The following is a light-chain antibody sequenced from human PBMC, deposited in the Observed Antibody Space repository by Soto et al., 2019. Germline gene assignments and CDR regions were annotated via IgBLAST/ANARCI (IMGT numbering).Light chain of an antibody. CDR2: GAS. Sequence: EIVMTQSPATLSVSPGERATLSCRASQSVSSNLAWYQQKPGQAPRLLIYGASTRATDIPARFSGSGSGTEFTLTITSLQSKDFAVYYCQQYNDWPRTFGQGTRWIS. CDR1: QSVSSN. J-gene: IGKJ1*01. CDR3: QQYNDWPRT. V-gene: IGKV3-15*01.